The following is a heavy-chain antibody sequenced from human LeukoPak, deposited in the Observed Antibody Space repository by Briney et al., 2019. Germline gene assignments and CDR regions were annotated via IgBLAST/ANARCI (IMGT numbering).Heavy chain of an antibody. V-gene: IGHV1-3*01. CDR3: ARDKLGAGDY. CDR1: GYTFTSYA. Sequence: AASVKVSCTASGYTFTSYAMHWVRQAPGQRLEWMGWINAGNGNTKYSQKFQGRVTITRDTSASTAYMELGSLRSEDTAVYYCARDKLGAGDYWGQGTLVTVSS. J-gene: IGHJ4*02. D-gene: IGHD1-26*01. CDR2: INAGNGNT.